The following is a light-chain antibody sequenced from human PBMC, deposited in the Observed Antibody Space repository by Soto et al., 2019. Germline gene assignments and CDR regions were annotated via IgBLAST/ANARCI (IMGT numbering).Light chain of an antibody. J-gene: IGKJ3*01. Sequence: DIKMTQSPSSLSESVGDRVAITCRASQGISNYLAWYQQKPGKVPKLLIYAASTLQSGVPSRFSGSGSGTDFTFTISSLQFSDAATYYCQTYNSAPSTFGLGTTVDIK. V-gene: IGKV1-27*01. CDR1: QGISNY. CDR2: AAS. CDR3: QTYNSAPST.